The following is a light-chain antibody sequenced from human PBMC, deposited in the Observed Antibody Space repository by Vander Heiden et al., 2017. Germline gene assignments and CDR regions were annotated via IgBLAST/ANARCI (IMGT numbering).Light chain of an antibody. CDR3: QQDDSYPLIT. CDR2: AAS. CDR1: QGISSY. Sequence: AIRMTQSPSSFSASTGDRVTITCRASQGISSYLAWYQQKPGKAPKLLIYAASTLQRGVPSRFSGSGYGKDFTLTISCRQSEDFASYYCQQDDSYPLITFGGGTKVEIK. J-gene: IGKJ4*01. V-gene: IGKV1-8*01.